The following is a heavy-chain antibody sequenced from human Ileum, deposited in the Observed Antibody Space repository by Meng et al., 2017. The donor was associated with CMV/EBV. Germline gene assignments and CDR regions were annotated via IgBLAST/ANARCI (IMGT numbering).Heavy chain of an antibody. CDR3: ARDRAMATRYYYYYGMDV. CDR1: GFTFSNYG. CDR2: IWYDGSNK. J-gene: IGHJ6*02. Sequence: LSLTCAASGFTFSNYGMHWVRQAPGKGLEWVTFIWYDGSNKYYADSVKGRFTISRDNSKNTLYLQMNTLRVEDTAVYYCARDRAMATRYYYYYGMDVWGQGTTVTVSS. D-gene: IGHD5-24*01. V-gene: IGHV3-30*02.